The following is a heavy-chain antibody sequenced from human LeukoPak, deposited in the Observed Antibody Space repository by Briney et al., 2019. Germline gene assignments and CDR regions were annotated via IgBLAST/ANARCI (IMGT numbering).Heavy chain of an antibody. CDR3: ASVGGNSGYFDY. V-gene: IGHV4-59*08. J-gene: IGHJ4*02. CDR1: GGSISSYY. Sequence: SETLSLTCTVSGGSISSYYWSWIRQPPGKGLEWIGYIYYSGSTNYNPSLKSRVTIPVDTSKNQFSLKLSSVTAADTAVYYCASVGGNSGYFDYWGQGTLVTVSS. D-gene: IGHD4-23*01. CDR2: IYYSGST.